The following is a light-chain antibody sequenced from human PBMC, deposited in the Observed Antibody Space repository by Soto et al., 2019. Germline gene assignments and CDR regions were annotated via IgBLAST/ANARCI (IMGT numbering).Light chain of an antibody. CDR2: AAS. J-gene: IGKJ1*01. CDR1: QSISSY. V-gene: IGKV1-39*01. CDR3: QQSYSTLWT. Sequence: DIQMTQSPSSLSASVGDRVTITCRASQSISSYLNCYQQKPGKAPKLLIYAASSLQSGVPSRFSGSGSGTDFTLTISSLQPEDFANYYCQQSYSTLWTFGQGTKVDIK.